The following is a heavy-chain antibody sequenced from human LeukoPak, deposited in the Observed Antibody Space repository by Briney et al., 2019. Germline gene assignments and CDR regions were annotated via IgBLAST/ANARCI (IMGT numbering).Heavy chain of an antibody. J-gene: IGHJ4*02. CDR2: IYYSGGT. CDR1: GDSISADY. D-gene: IGHD3-16*01. Sequence: SETLSLTCTVSGDSISADYWSWIRQPPGKGLEWIAYIYYSGGTNYNPSLKSRVTISVDTSKNQFSLKLSSVTAADTAVYYCARDRGSSGGFDYWGQGTLVTVSS. V-gene: IGHV4-59*01. CDR3: ARDRGSSGGFDY.